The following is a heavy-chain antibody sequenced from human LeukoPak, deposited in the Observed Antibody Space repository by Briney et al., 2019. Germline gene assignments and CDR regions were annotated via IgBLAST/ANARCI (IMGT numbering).Heavy chain of an antibody. V-gene: IGHV3-7*01. Sequence: GGSLRLSCAASGFTFSSYAMSWVRQAPGKGLEWVANIKQDGSEKYYVDSVKGRFTISRDNAKNSLYLQMNSLRAEDTAVYYCAREGSSSWYESYYYYYGMDVWGQGTTVTVSS. D-gene: IGHD6-13*01. CDR1: GFTFSSYA. CDR3: AREGSSSWYESYYYYYGMDV. J-gene: IGHJ6*02. CDR2: IKQDGSEK.